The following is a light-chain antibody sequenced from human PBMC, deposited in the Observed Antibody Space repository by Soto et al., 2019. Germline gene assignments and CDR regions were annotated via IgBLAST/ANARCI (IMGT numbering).Light chain of an antibody. V-gene: IGKV1-17*01. CDR1: QDIRND. Sequence: DIQMTQFPSSLSASVGDSVTITCRPSQDIRNDLGWFQVKPGKAPKSLIYAASRLQSGVPSRFSGSGSETEFSLTITSLQHEDFATYFCVQYNIYPWTVGQGNKVEI. CDR2: AAS. J-gene: IGKJ1*01. CDR3: VQYNIYPWT.